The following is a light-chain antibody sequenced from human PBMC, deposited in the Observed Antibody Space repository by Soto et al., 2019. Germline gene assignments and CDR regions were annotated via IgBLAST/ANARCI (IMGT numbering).Light chain of an antibody. V-gene: IGLV1-51*01. J-gene: IGLJ2*01. CDR2: DNN. CDR1: SSNVGNNY. Sequence: QAVVTQPPSVSAAPGQKVTISCSGSSSNVGNNYVSWYQQLPGTAPKLLIYDNNKRPSGIPDRFSGSKSGTSATLGITGLQTGDEADYYCGTWDNSLTGIIFGGGTKLTVL. CDR3: GTWDNSLTGII.